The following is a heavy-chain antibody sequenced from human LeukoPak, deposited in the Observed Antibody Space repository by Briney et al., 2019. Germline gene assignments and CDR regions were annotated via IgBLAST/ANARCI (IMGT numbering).Heavy chain of an antibody. CDR1: GFTFSNYNM. Sequence: GSLRLSCAASGFTFSNYNMNWVRQPPGKGLEWIGEIYHSGSTNYNPSLKSRVTISVDKSKNQFSLRLSSVTAADTAVHYCARGIQYSRSSFNFDYWGQGTLVTVSS. J-gene: IGHJ4*02. CDR3: ARGIQYSRSSFNFDY. D-gene: IGHD6-13*01. CDR2: IYHSGST. V-gene: IGHV4-4*02.